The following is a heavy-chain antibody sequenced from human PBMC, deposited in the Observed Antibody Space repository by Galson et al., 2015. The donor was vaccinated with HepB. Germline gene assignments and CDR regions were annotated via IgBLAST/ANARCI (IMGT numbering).Heavy chain of an antibody. J-gene: IGHJ4*02. Sequence: SLRLSCAASGFNFSSYWMSWVRQAPGKGLEWVANIKQDGSEKYYVDSVKGRFTISRDNAKNSLYLQMNSLRAEDTAVYYCASSRFLEWLPKGYWGQGTLVTVSS. CDR3: ASSRFLEWLPKGY. CDR2: IKQDGSEK. V-gene: IGHV3-7*01. D-gene: IGHD3-3*01. CDR1: GFNFSSYW.